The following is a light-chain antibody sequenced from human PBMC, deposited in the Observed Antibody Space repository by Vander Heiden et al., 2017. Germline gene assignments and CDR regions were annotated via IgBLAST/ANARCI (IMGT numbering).Light chain of an antibody. CDR1: QDISNS. J-gene: IGKJ3*01. V-gene: IGKV1-33*01. CDR3: QQYDDLPLI. Sequence: DIQFTQPPSSLSASVGDRVTITCQASQDISNSLNWFQQKPGKTPKLLIYDVSNLERGVPSRFSGSGSGTDFTFIISSLQPEDIATYYCQQYDDLPLIFGPGTKVDFK. CDR2: DVS.